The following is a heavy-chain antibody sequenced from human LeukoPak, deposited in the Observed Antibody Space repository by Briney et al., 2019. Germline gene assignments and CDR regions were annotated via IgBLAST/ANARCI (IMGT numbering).Heavy chain of an antibody. CDR3: AEGIQGYSYGYFFDY. D-gene: IGHD5-18*01. CDR2: ISGSGGST. V-gene: IGHV3-23*01. CDR1: GFTFSSYA. Sequence: GGSLRLSCAASGFTFSSYAMSWVRQAPGKGLEWVSAISGSGGSTYYADSVKGRFTISRDNSKNTLYLQMNSLRAEDTAVYYCAEGIQGYSYGYFFDYWGQGTLVTVSS. J-gene: IGHJ4*02.